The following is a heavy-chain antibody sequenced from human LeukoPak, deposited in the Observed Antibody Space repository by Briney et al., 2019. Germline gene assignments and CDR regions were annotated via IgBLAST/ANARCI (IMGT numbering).Heavy chain of an antibody. D-gene: IGHD6-19*01. CDR2: IYYSGST. CDR1: GDPIRSGDYY. Sequence: SQTLSLTCTVSGDPIRSGDYYWSWIRQPPAKGLEWIGYIYYSGSTYYNPSLKSRVTISVDQSKNQFSLKLSSVTAADTAVYYCARASYSSGWYVPTLDYWGQGTLVTVSS. CDR3: ARASYSSGWYVPTLDY. J-gene: IGHJ4*02. V-gene: IGHV4-30-4*08.